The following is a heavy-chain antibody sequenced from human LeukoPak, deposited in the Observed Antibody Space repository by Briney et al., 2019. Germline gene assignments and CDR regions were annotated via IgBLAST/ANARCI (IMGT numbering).Heavy chain of an antibody. Sequence: GRSLRLSCAASGFTFSSYGMHWIRQSPGKGLEWVAVIWYDGSNKYYADSVKGRFTISRDDSKNTLYLQMNSLRAEDTAVYYCARDSRYCSSTSCHYYFDYWGQGTLVTISS. V-gene: IGHV3-33*01. CDR1: GFTFSSYG. D-gene: IGHD2-2*01. CDR2: IWYDGSNK. CDR3: ARDSRYCSSTSCHYYFDY. J-gene: IGHJ4*02.